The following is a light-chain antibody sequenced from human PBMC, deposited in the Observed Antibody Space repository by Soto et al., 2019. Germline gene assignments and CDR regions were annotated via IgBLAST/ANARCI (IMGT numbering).Light chain of an antibody. J-gene: IGLJ2*01. V-gene: IGLV2-14*01. Sequence: QSALIQPASVSGSPGQSITISCTGTSSDVGGSNYVSWYQHHPHRAPKLLIYEVSYRPSGVSNRFSGSKSGNTASLTISGLQAEDEADYYCSSYTSSSTVVFGGGTKLTVL. CDR1: SSDVGGSNY. CDR2: EVS. CDR3: SSYTSSSTVV.